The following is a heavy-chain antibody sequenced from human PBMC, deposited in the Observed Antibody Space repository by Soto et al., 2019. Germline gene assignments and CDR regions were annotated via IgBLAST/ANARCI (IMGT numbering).Heavy chain of an antibody. J-gene: IGHJ6*02. Sequence: SETLSLTCAVSGYSISLGYYWGWIRQPPGKGLEWIGYIYYSGSTNYNPSLKSRVTISVDTSKNQFSLKLSSVTAADTAVYYCARARVTHYYYYGMDVWGQGTTVTVSS. D-gene: IGHD4-4*01. CDR1: GYSISLGYY. CDR3: ARARVTHYYYYGMDV. V-gene: IGHV4-59*01. CDR2: IYYSGST.